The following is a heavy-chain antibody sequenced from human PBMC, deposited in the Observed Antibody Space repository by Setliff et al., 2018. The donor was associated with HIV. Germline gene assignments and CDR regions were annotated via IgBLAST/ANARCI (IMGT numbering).Heavy chain of an antibody. CDR1: GFAFSSNA. CDR3: ARDCRVGWVFTYGMDV. Sequence: GSLRLSCEASGFAFSSNAMSWVRQSPGKGLEWVSSLSDSGGTTFYADSVKGRFTISRDNSKNTLFLQMNSLRPEDTAVYYCARDCRVGWVFTYGMDVWGQGTLVTVSS. D-gene: IGHD6-13*01. J-gene: IGHJ6*02. CDR2: LSDSGGTT. V-gene: IGHV3-23*01.